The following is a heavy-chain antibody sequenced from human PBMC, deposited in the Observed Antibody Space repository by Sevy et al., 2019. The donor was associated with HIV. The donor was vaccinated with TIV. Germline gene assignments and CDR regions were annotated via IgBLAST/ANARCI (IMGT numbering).Heavy chain of an antibody. V-gene: IGHV3-23*01. Sequence: GGSLRLSCAASGFTFSSYAMSWVRQAPGKGLEWVSAISGSGGSTYYADSVKGRFTISRDNSKNTLYLQMNSLRAEDTAVYYCAKDLGYCSSTSYPTLRGLRSVPEAFDIWGQGTMVTVSS. CDR3: AKDLGYCSSTSYPTLRGLRSVPEAFDI. J-gene: IGHJ3*02. CDR1: GFTFSSYA. D-gene: IGHD2-2*01. CDR2: ISGSGGST.